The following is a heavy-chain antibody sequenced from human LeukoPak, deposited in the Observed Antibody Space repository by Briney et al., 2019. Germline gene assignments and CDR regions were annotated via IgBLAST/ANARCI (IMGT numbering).Heavy chain of an antibody. CDR2: ISSSSRYI. D-gene: IGHD2-2*01. J-gene: IGHJ4*02. CDR3: ASYGGSTVYEPPRG. CDR1: GFTVSSNY. V-gene: IGHV3-21*01. Sequence: GGSLRLSCAASGFTVSSNYMSWVRQAPGKGLEWVSSISSSSRYIYYADSVKGRFTISRDNSKNTLYLQMNSLRAEDTAVYYCASYGGSTVYEPPRGWGQGTLVTVSS.